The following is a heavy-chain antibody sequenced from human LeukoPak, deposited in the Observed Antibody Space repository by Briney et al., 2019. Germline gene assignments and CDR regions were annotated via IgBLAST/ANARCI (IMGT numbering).Heavy chain of an antibody. CDR3: ATAGPMIEVVIDAFDI. V-gene: IGHV4-39*07. CDR1: GGSISSNGYY. J-gene: IGHJ3*02. CDR2: IYYSGST. D-gene: IGHD3-22*01. Sequence: PSETLSLTCTVSGGSISSNGYYWGWIRQPPGKGLEWIGSIYYSGSTFDNPSLKSRVTISIDKSRNQLSLKLSSVIAADTAVYYCATAGPMIEVVIDAFDIWGQGTMVTVSS.